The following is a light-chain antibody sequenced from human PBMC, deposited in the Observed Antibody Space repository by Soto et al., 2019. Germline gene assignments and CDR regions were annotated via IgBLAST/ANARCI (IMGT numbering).Light chain of an antibody. CDR1: SSDVGGYNY. J-gene: IGLJ1*01. CDR2: DVT. Sequence: QSVLTQPASVSGSPGQSITISCAGTSSDVGGYNYVSWYQQLPGKAPQLVIYDVTHRPSGASDRFSGSRSGNTASLTISGLQAEDEADYYCTSFTSGSTPYGLGTGTKVTVL. V-gene: IGLV2-14*03. CDR3: TSFTSGSTPYG.